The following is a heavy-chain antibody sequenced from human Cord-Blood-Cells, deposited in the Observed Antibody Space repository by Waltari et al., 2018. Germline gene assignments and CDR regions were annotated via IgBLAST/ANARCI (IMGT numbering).Heavy chain of an antibody. CDR1: GGSISSGGYY. V-gene: IGHV4-31*03. D-gene: IGHD1-26*01. J-gene: IGHJ4*02. CDR3: ARGPVYSGSYYYFDY. Sequence: QVQLQESGPGLVKPSQTLSLTCTVSGGSISSGGYYWSWIRRHPGKGLEWIGYIYYSGSTYYNPSLKSRVTISVDTSKNQFSLKLSSVTAADTAVYYCARGPVYSGSYYYFDYWGQGTLVTVSS. CDR2: IYYSGST.